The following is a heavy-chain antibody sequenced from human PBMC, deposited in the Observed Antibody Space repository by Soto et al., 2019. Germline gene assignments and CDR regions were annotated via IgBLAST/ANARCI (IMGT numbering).Heavy chain of an antibody. Sequence: PGGSLRLSCAASGFTFSSYGMHWVRQAPGKGLEWVGRIKSKTDGGTTDYAAPVKGRFTISRDDSKNTLYLQMNSLKTEDTAVYYCTTDHPYTHTYYYDLSIWGQGTMVTVSS. CDR3: TTDHPYTHTYYYDLSI. J-gene: IGHJ3*02. D-gene: IGHD3-22*01. CDR1: GFTFSSYG. V-gene: IGHV3-15*01. CDR2: IKSKTDGGTT.